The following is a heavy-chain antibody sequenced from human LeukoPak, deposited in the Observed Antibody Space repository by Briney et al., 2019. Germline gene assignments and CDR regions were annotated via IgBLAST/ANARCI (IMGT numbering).Heavy chain of an antibody. CDR3: ARERKQWLVRRHWFDP. CDR1: GYTFTDYY. J-gene: IGHJ5*02. CDR2: INSNSGGT. Sequence: ASVKVSCKASGYTFTDYYIHWVRQAPGQGLEWMGWINSNSGGTYYAQKFQGRVTMTRDTSISTAYMELSRLRSDDTAVYYCARERKQWLVRRHWFDPWGQGTLVTVSS. V-gene: IGHV1-2*02. D-gene: IGHD6-19*01.